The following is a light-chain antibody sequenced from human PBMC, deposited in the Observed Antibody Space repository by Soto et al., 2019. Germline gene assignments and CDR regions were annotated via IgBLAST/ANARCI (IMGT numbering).Light chain of an antibody. J-gene: IGKJ2*01. CDR2: GAS. CDR3: QHYGISPPYT. Sequence: EIVLTQSPGPLSLSPGESATLSCRASQRVASSHIAWYRQKPGQAPWLLIYGASNRATGIPARFSGNGSDADFTLHISRLQAEDYAVYCCQHYGISPPYTFCQATKLKIK. CDR1: QRVASSH. V-gene: IGKV3-20*01.